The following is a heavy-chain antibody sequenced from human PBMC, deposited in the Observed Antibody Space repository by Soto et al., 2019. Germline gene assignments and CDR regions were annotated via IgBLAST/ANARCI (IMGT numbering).Heavy chain of an antibody. D-gene: IGHD3-10*01. CDR2: IFSNDEK. CDR3: ARIRGSGSYRPDALDI. J-gene: IGHJ3*02. V-gene: IGHV2-26*01. Sequence: QVTLKESGPVLGKPTETLTLTCTVSGFSLSNARMGVSWIRQPPGKALEWLAHIFSNDEKSYSTSLKSRLTISKDTPKSQVVLTMTNMDPGDTAPYYAARIRGSGSYRPDALDIWGQGTMVTVSS. CDR1: GFSLSNARMG.